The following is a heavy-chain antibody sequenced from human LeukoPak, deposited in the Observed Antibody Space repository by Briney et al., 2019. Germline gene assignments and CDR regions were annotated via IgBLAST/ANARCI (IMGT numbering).Heavy chain of an antibody. D-gene: IGHD3-22*01. J-gene: IGHJ6*03. CDR3: ARGHYDSSGYAYYYYIDV. CDR2: INHCGST. V-gene: IGHV4-34*01. CDR1: GGSFSGYY. Sequence: PSETLSLTCAVYGGSFSGYYWSWIRQPPGKGLEWIGEINHCGSTNYNPSLKSRVTISVDTSKNQFSLKLISVTAADTAVYYCARGHYDSSGYAYYYYIDVWGKGTTVTVSS.